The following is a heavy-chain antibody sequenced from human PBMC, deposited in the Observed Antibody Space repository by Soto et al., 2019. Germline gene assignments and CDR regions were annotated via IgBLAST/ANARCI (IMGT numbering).Heavy chain of an antibody. CDR2: MNPNSGNT. V-gene: IGHV1-8*01. CDR3: ARRPRYSSGWAFDY. D-gene: IGHD6-19*01. Sequence: ASVKVSCKASGYTFTSYDINWVRQATGQGLEWMGWMNPNSGNTSYAQKFQGRVTMTRNTSISTAYMELSSLRSEDTAVYYCARRPRYSSGWAFDYWGQGTLVTVSS. CDR1: GYTFTSYD. J-gene: IGHJ4*02.